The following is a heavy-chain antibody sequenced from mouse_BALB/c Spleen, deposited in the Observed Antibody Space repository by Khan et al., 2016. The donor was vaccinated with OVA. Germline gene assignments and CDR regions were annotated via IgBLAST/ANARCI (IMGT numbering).Heavy chain of an antibody. J-gene: IGHJ2*01. CDR3: ARSVTITTVVATDFDY. CDR2: ISYSGRT. D-gene: IGHD1-1*01. V-gene: IGHV3-2*02. CDR1: GYSITSDYA. Sequence: EVQLQESGPGLVKPSQSLSLTCTVTGYSITSDYAWNWIRQFPGNKLEWMGYISYSGRTSYNSSLKSRISITRDTSKNQVFLQLNSVTTEDTATYYCARSVTITTVVATDFDYWGQGTTLTVSS.